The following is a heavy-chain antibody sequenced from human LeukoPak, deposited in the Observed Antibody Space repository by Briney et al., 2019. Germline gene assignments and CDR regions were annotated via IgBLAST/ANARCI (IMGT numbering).Heavy chain of an antibody. Sequence: PGGSLRLSCAASVFTFSSYWMSWVRQAPGKGLEWVANIKQDGNEKYYVDSVKGRFTSSRDNAKNSLYLKMNSLRAEDTAVYYCARDPSEAAVDAFDIWGQGTMVTVSS. CDR1: VFTFSSYW. J-gene: IGHJ3*02. CDR3: ARDPSEAAVDAFDI. D-gene: IGHD6-13*01. V-gene: IGHV3-7*01. CDR2: IKQDGNEK.